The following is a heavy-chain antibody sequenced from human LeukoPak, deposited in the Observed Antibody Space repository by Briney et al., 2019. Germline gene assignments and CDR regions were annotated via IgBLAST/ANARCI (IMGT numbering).Heavy chain of an antibody. CDR1: GYTFTSYG. V-gene: IGHV1-18*01. J-gene: IGHJ4*02. D-gene: IGHD2-2*01. Sequence: GASVKVSCKASGYTFTSYGISWVRQAPGQGLEWMGWISAYNGNTNYAQKLQGRVTMTTDTSTSTAYMELRSLRSDDTAVYHCARDGSDIVVVPAVAPFDYWGQGTLVTVSS. CDR2: ISAYNGNT. CDR3: ARDGSDIVVVPAVAPFDY.